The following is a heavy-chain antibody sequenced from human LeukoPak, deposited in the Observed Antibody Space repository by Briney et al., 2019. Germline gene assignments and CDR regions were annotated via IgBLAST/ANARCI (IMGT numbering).Heavy chain of an antibody. V-gene: IGHV4-4*07. CDR3: ARDGAPYYYGSGSQGGMDV. CDR2: IYTSGST. CDR1: GGSISSYY. Sequence: SETLSLTCTVSGGSISSYYWSWIRQPAGKGLEWIGRIYTSGSTNYNPFLKSRVTMSVDTSKNQFSLKLSSVTAADTAVYYCARDGAPYYYGSGSQGGMDVWGQGTTVTVSS. D-gene: IGHD3-10*01. J-gene: IGHJ6*02.